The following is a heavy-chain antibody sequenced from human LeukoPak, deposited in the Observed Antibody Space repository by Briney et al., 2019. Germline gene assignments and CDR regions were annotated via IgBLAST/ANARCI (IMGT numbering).Heavy chain of an antibody. CDR2: ISGSGGST. CDR3: VKMEGGRDY. J-gene: IGHJ4*02. Sequence: GGSLRLSCAVSGITSSSYAMSWVRQAPGKGLERVSAISGSGGSTYYADSVKGRFTISRDNSKNTLYLQMNNLRAEDTAVYYCVKMEGGRDYWGQGALVTVSS. V-gene: IGHV3-23*01. CDR1: GITSSSYA. D-gene: IGHD1-1*01.